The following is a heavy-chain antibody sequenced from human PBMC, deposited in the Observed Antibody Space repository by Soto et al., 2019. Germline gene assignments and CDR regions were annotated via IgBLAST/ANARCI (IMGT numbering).Heavy chain of an antibody. J-gene: IGHJ5*02. CDR1: GYAFSKYG. CDR3: ATSYDSGFDP. V-gene: IGHV1-18*04. CDR2: NRPDNGDT. Sequence: QLQLVQSGAEVERPGASVRVSCKAYGYAFSKYGISWIRQAPGQGLEWMGWNRPDNGDTNYAQKFQGTVTMATDTSSNTAYMELRSLRSDDTAVYYCATSYDSGFDPWGQGTLVSVSS. D-gene: IGHD5-12*01.